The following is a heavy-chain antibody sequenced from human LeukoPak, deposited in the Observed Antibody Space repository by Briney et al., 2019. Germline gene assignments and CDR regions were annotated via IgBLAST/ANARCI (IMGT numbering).Heavy chain of an antibody. J-gene: IGHJ6*02. Sequence: GGSLRLSCADSGFTFGRYWMHWVRQAPGKGLVWVSHITTDGSGTSYADSVKGRFTISRDNAKNTLYLQMNSLRAEDTAVYYCARRGSSWVYYYYGMDVWGQGTTVTVSS. CDR3: ARRGSSWVYYYYGMDV. V-gene: IGHV3-74*01. CDR2: ITTDGSGT. D-gene: IGHD6-13*01. CDR1: GFTFGRYW.